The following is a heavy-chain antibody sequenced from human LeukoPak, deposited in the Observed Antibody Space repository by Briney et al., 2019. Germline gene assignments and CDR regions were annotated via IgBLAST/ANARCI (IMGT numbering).Heavy chain of an antibody. Sequence: SETLSLTCTVSGGSISSSSYYWGWIRQPPGKGLEWIGSIYYSGSTYYNPSFKSRVTISVDTSKNQFSLKLSSVTAADTAVYYCARDTVRGVIIVQFDYWGQGTLVTVSS. CDR3: ARDTVRGVIIVQFDY. V-gene: IGHV4-39*07. D-gene: IGHD3-10*01. J-gene: IGHJ4*02. CDR1: GGSISSSSYY. CDR2: IYYSGST.